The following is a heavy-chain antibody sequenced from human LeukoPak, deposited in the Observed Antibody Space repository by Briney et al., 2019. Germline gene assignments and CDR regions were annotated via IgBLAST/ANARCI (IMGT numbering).Heavy chain of an antibody. CDR1: GFTFSSYG. D-gene: IGHD5-24*01. J-gene: IGHJ6*02. CDR3: ARDTYNMDV. V-gene: IGHV3-33*01. CDR2: IWYDGSNK. Sequence: GGSLRLSCAASGFTFSSYGMHWVRQAPGKGLEWVAAIWYDGSNKYYADSVKGRFTISRDSSMNTLYLQMNSLRAEDTAVYYCARDTYNMDVWGQGTTVTVSS.